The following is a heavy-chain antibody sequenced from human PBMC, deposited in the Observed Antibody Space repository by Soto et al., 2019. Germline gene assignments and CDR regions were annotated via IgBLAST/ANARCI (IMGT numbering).Heavy chain of an antibody. J-gene: IGHJ6*03. D-gene: IGHD2-2*01. CDR3: ARLGYCSSTSCLSDYNMDV. Sequence: SETLSLTCTVSGGSISSSSYYWGWIRQPPGKGLEWIGSIYYSGSTYYNPSLKSRVTISVDTSKNQFSLKLSSVTAADTAVYYCARLGYCSSTSCLSDYNMDVWGNGNPGHRLL. V-gene: IGHV4-39*01. CDR2: IYYSGST. CDR1: GGSISSSSYY.